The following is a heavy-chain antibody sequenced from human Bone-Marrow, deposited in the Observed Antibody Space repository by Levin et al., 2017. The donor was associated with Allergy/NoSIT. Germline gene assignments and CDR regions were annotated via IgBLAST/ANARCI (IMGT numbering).Heavy chain of an antibody. CDR2: MNPNSGNT. CDR1: GYTFTSYD. J-gene: IGHJ4*02. CDR3: ARSGDYGGNSARYDTIDY. D-gene: IGHD4-23*01. V-gene: IGHV1-8*01. Sequence: ASVKVSCKASGYTFTSYDINWVRQATGQGLEWMGWMNPNSGNTGYAQKFQGRVTMTRNTSISTAYMELSSLRSEDTAVYYCARSGDYGGNSARYDTIDYWGQGTLVTVSS.